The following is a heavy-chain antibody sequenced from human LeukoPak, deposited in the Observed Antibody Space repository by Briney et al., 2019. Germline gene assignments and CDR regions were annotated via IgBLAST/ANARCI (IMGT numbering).Heavy chain of an antibody. D-gene: IGHD3-9*01. V-gene: IGHV3-48*01. Sequence: GGSLRLSCAASGFTFSSYSMNWVRQAPGKGLEWVSYISSSSSTIYYADSVKGRFTISRDNAKNSLYLQMNSLRVEDTAVYYCARDLVTTSGAFDIWGQGTMVTVSS. CDR2: ISSSSSTI. J-gene: IGHJ3*02. CDR3: ARDLVTTSGAFDI. CDR1: GFTFSSYS.